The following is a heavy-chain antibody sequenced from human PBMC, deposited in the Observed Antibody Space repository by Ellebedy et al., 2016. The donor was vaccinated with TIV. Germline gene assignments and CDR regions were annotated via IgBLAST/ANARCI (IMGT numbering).Heavy chain of an antibody. CDR3: ARVVAGPYWHFDL. CDR1: GGSLSPHY. J-gene: IGHJ2*01. V-gene: IGHV4-59*11. D-gene: IGHD6-19*01. CDR2: VRFSGDT. Sequence: MLSETLSLTCTVSGGSLSPHYWSRIRQAPGKGLEWLGYVRFSGDTDYNPSIYSRVTMSVDTSNDQVSLKMRSVTAADTAVYYCARVVAGPYWHFDLWGRGTLVAVSS.